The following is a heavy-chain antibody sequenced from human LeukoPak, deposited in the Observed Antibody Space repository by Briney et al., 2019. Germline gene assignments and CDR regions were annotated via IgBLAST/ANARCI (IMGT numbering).Heavy chain of an antibody. J-gene: IGHJ4*02. CDR1: GFTFDDYG. D-gene: IGHD5-24*01. CDR3: AKGGRDGYNWDY. CDR2: ISGSGGST. V-gene: IGHV3-23*01. Sequence: GGSLRLSCAASGFTFDDYGMSWVRQAPGKGLEWVSAISGSGGSTYYADSVKGRFTISRDNSKNTLYLQMNSLRAEDTAVYYCAKGGRDGYNWDYWGQGTLVTVSS.